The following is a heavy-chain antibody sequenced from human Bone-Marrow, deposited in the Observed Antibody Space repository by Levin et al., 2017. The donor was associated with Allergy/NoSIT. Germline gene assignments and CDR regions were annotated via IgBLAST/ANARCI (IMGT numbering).Heavy chain of an antibody. Sequence: GGSLRLSCAASGFTFSDYYMSWIRQAPGKGLEWVSYISSSSSYTNYADSVKGRFTISRDNAKNSLYLQMNSLRAEDTAVYYCATHLNYGDYAEYYYYYYMDVWGKGTTVTVSS. CDR2: ISSSSSYT. CDR1: GFTFSDYY. V-gene: IGHV3-11*06. D-gene: IGHD4-17*01. CDR3: ATHLNYGDYAEYYYYYYMDV. J-gene: IGHJ6*03.